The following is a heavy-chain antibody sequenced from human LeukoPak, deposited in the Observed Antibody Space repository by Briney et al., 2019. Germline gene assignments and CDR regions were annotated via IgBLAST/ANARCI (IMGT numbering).Heavy chain of an antibody. J-gene: IGHJ3*02. CDR2: FDPEDGET. CDR3: ATDHYYYDSSGYTDAFDI. V-gene: IGHV1-24*01. CDR1: GYTLTELS. Sequence: GASVKVSCEVSGYTLTELSMHWVRQAPGKGLEWMGGFDPEDGETVYAQKFQGRVTMTEDTSTDTAYMELSSLRSEDTAVYYCATDHYYYDSSGYTDAFDIWGQGTMVTVSS. D-gene: IGHD3-22*01.